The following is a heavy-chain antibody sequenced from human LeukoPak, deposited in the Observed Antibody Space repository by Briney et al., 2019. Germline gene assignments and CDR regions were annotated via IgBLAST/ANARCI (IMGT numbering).Heavy chain of an antibody. D-gene: IGHD6-13*01. Sequence: SETLSLTCTVSGGSSSFYYWTWIRQPPGKGLEWIGNIHTTGSTDYNPSLKSRATMSVDTSKNQFSLKLSSVTAADTAVYYCARDKVAAAGPLDVWGKGTTVTVSS. CDR3: ARDKVAAAGPLDV. CDR1: GGSSSFYY. J-gene: IGHJ6*04. CDR2: IHTTGST. V-gene: IGHV4-4*09.